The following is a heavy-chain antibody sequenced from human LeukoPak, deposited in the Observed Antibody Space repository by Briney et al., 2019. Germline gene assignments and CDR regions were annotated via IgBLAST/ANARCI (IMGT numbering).Heavy chain of an antibody. CDR1: GFTFSSYW. CDR3: ARGPVASSLFDY. J-gene: IGHJ4*02. V-gene: IGHV3-74*01. D-gene: IGHD5-12*01. Sequence: PGGSLRLSCAASGFTFSSYWMHWVRQAPGKGLVWVSRINTDGSSTRYADSVKGRFTISRDNAENTMYLQMNSLRAEDTAVYYCARGPVASSLFDYWGQGTLVTVSS. CDR2: INTDGSST.